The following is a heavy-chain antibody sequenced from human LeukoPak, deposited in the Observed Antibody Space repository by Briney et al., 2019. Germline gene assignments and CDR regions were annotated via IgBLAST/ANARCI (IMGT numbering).Heavy chain of an antibody. Sequence: ESSQTLSLTCTVSGGSISSGSYYWRWIRQPAGKGLEWIGRIYTSGSTNYHPSLKSRLTISVDTSKNQFSLKLSSVTAADTAVYYCARARGYGDYYYYMDVWGKGTTVTISS. J-gene: IGHJ6*03. V-gene: IGHV4-61*02. CDR3: ARARGYGDYYYYMDV. CDR2: IYTSGST. CDR1: GGSISSGSYY. D-gene: IGHD5-12*01.